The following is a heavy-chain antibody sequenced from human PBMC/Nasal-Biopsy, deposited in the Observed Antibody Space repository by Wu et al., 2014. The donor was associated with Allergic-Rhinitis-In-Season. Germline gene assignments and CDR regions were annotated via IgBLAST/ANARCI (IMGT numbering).Heavy chain of an antibody. V-gene: IGHV3-30*03. CDR1: GFSFNRYW. D-gene: IGHD6-6*01. Sequence: RLSCAPSGFSFNRYWMSWVRQAPGKGLEWVSLISYDGRIRYYADSLKGRLSISRDNSKNTMSLQMSSLRPEDTAVYYCSRERRDTSSSWDYWGQGILVTVSS. CDR3: SRERRDTSSSWDY. CDR2: ISYDGRIR. J-gene: IGHJ4*02.